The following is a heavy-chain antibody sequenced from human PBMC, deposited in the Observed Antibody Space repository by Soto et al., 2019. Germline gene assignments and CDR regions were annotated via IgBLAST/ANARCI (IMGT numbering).Heavy chain of an antibody. D-gene: IGHD6-19*01. CDR1: GFSLYTAGVG. CDR3: ARRRGGFGGGWTTPYFDY. J-gene: IGHJ4*02. CDR2: IYWDDDK. V-gene: IGHV2-5*02. Sequence: QITLKESGPTVVKPTQTLTLTCSLSGFSLYTAGVGVGWIRQPPGKALEWLAVIYWDDDKSWNPSLRDRLTINRDASDDQVVLTVTNMDPVDTGTYYCARRRGGFGGGWTTPYFDYWGQGTLVTVSS.